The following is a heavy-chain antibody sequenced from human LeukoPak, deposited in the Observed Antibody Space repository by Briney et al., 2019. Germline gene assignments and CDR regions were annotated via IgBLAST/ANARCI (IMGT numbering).Heavy chain of an antibody. J-gene: IGHJ4*02. CDR3: ARSNDYGDSG. CDR1: GGSISSTSYY. D-gene: IGHD4-17*01. CDR2: IYYSGST. Sequence: SETLSLTCTVSGGSISSTSYYWGWIRQPPGKGLEWIGSIYYSGSTYYNASLKSRVTISVDTSKNQFSLKLSSVTAADTAVYYCARSNDYGDSGWGQGTLVTVSS. V-gene: IGHV4-39*07.